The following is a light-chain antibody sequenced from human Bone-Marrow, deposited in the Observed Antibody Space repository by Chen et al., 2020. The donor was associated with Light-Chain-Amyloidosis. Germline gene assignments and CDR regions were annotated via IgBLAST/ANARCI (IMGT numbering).Light chain of an antibody. J-gene: IGLJ3*02. CDR2: ADD. Sequence: NVMLTQPHSVSESPGTTVIISCTRSSGSIATNYVQWYQQRPGRSPATVIYADDQRPSGVPDRFSCSIDRSSNSASLTISGLKTEDEADYYCQSYQGSSQGVFGGGTKLTFL. CDR1: SGSIATNY. V-gene: IGLV6-57*01. CDR3: QSYQGSSQGV.